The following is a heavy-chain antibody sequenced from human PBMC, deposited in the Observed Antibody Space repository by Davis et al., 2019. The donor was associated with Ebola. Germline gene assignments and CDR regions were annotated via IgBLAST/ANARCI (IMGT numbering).Heavy chain of an antibody. V-gene: IGHV3-7*01. D-gene: IGHD2-15*01. CDR2: IKNDGSEK. CDR3: AREDIVVVVAANNYYYGMDV. Sequence: PGGSLRLSCVASGFTFSGSWMSWVRQAPGKGLEWVANIKNDGSEKNYVDSVKGRFTLSRDNAKNSLYLQMNSLRAEDTAVYYCAREDIVVVVAANNYYYGMDVWGQGTTVTVSS. J-gene: IGHJ6*02. CDR1: GFTFSGSW.